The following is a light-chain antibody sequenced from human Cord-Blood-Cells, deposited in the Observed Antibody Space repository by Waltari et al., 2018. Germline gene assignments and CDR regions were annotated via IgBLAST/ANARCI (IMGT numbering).Light chain of an antibody. J-gene: IGLJ1*01. CDR1: SSDVGGYNY. CDR2: EVS. V-gene: IGLV2-14*01. Sequence: QSALTQPASVSGSPGQSITISCTGTSSDVGGYNYVLWYPQHPGKAPKLMIYEVSNRPSGVSNRFSGSKSGNTASLTISGLQAEDEADYYCSSYTSSSTLVFGTGTKVTVL. CDR3: SSYTSSSTLV.